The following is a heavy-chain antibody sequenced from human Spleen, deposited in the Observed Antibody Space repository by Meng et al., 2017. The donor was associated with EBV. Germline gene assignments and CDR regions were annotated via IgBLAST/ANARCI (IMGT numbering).Heavy chain of an antibody. Sequence: QPQLQESGPALVKPSDTLSLPCSVSGDSISGSTYYWDWIRQPPGKGLEWIASINFGGRIYYNPSLKSRVTISVDTSKNQFSLKLRSVTAADTAVYYCAREDNSSFDPWGQGTLVTVSS. CDR3: AREDNSSFDP. J-gene: IGHJ5*02. CDR1: GDSISGSTYY. CDR2: INFGGRI. V-gene: IGHV4-39*07. D-gene: IGHD6-13*01.